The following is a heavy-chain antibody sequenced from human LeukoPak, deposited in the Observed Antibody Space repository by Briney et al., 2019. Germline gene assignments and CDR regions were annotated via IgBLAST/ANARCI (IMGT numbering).Heavy chain of an antibody. CDR1: GDSISTYY. Sequence: SSETLCLTCTVSGDSISTYYWSWIRQPPGKGLEWIGYMYYGGSTNYNPSLKSRVTLSAGTSKNQFSLEVTSVTAADTAVYYCARASSGYYWDFDYWGQGALVTVSS. CDR3: ARASSGYYWDFDY. J-gene: IGHJ4*02. V-gene: IGHV4-59*08. D-gene: IGHD3-22*01. CDR2: MYYGGST.